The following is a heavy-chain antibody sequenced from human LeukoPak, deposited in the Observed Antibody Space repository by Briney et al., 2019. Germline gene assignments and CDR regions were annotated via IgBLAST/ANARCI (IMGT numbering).Heavy chain of an antibody. J-gene: IGHJ4*02. CDR3: ARDREVYDSSGYYDY. CDR2: ISSSGSTI. Sequence: GGSLRLSCAASGFTFSDYYMSWIRQAPGKGLEWVSYISSSGSTIYYADSVKGRFTISRDNAKNSLYLQMNNLRAEDTAVYYCARDREVYDSSGYYDYWGQGTLVTVSS. V-gene: IGHV3-11*04. CDR1: GFTFSDYY. D-gene: IGHD3-22*01.